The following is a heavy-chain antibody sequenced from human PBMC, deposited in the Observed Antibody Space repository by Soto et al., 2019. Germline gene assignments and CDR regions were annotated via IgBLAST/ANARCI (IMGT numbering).Heavy chain of an antibody. D-gene: IGHD6-13*01. J-gene: IGHJ6*02. CDR1: GGSFSGYY. Sequence: SETLSLTCAVYGGSFSGYYWSWIRQPPGKGLEWIGEINHSGSTNYNPSLKSRVTISVDTSKNHFSLKLSSVTAADTAVYYCARGRGAAAGTSFYYYYGMEVWGQGTTVTVS. CDR3: ARGRGAAAGTSFYYYYGMEV. CDR2: INHSGST. V-gene: IGHV4-34*01.